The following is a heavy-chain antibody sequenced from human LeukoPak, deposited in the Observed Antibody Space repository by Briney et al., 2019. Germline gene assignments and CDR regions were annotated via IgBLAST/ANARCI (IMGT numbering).Heavy chain of an antibody. D-gene: IGHD2-2*01. CDR2: IDPSDSYT. CDR1: GYSFTSYW. V-gene: IGHV5-10-1*01. J-gene: IGHJ4*02. CDR3: ARDSHCSSTSCHFDY. Sequence: GESLKISCKGSGYSFTSYWISWVRQMPGKGLEWMGRIDPSDSYTNYSPSFQGHVTISADKSISTAYLQWSSPKASDTAMYYCARDSHCSSTSCHFDYWGQGTLVTVSS.